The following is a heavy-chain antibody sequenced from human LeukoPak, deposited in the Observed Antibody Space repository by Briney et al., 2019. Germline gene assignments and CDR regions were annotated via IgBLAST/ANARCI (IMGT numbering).Heavy chain of an antibody. D-gene: IGHD5-24*01. CDR3: ARDDRDGYNYFAY. CDR2: IKEDGSEK. Sequence: GGSLGLSCAASGFTFSSYWVTWVRQAPGKGLEWVANIKEDGSEKYYVDSVKGRFTISRDNAKNSLYLQMNSLRAEDSAVYYCARDDRDGYNYFAYWGQGTLVTVSS. V-gene: IGHV3-7*04. J-gene: IGHJ4*02. CDR1: GFTFSSYW.